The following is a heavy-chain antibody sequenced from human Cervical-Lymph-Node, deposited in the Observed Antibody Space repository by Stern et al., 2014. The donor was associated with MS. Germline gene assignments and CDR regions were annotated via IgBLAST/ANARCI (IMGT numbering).Heavy chain of an antibody. J-gene: IGHJ4*02. CDR1: GFTFSNYG. Sequence: VQLVQSGGGVVQPGRSLRLSCAASGFTFSNYGMHWVRQAPGKGLEWLAVIWYDGNKKYYTDSVKGRFTISRDNSKNTLLLQMSSLTAEDTALYYCARGNGNYEGMGYWGQGTLVTVSS. CDR3: ARGNGNYEGMGY. V-gene: IGHV3-33*01. CDR2: IWYDGNKK. D-gene: IGHD1-7*01.